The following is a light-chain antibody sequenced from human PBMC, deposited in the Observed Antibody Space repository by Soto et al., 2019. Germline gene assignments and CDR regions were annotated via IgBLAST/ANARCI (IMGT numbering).Light chain of an antibody. CDR3: QQYNRYST. J-gene: IGKJ1*01. CDR1: QSISGW. Sequence: DIQMTQSPSTLSASVGDRVTISCQASQSISGWLAWYQQKPGKAPNLLIYKASNLESGVPSRFSGSGSGTEFTLTISSLQPDDFATYFCQQYNRYSTFGQGTKVEIK. CDR2: KAS. V-gene: IGKV1-5*03.